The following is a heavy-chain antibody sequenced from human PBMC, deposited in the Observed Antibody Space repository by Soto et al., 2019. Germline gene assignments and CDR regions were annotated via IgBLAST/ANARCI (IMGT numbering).Heavy chain of an antibody. D-gene: IGHD3-22*01. CDR1: RGSVSSGSYY. CDR2: IYYSGST. CDR3: ARALYFYDSSAYYYFDY. Sequence: PSETLSLTCTVSRGSVSSGSYYWSWIRQPPGKGLEWIGYIYYSGSTKYNPSLKSRVTISVDTSKNQFSLKLSSVTAAVTAVFYCARALYFYDSSAYYYFDYWGQGTLVTVSS. V-gene: IGHV4-61*01. J-gene: IGHJ4*02.